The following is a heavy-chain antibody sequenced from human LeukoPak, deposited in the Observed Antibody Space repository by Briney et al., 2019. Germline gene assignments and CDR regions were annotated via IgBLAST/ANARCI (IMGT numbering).Heavy chain of an antibody. CDR1: GYTFTGYY. CDR2: INPYSGGT. D-gene: IGHD2-15*01. Sequence: GASVKVSCKASGYTFTGYYMQWVRQAPGQGLEWMGWINPYSGGTNYAQKFQGRITMTRDTSISTVYMELSRLTSDDTAVYYCARGRHCSGGSFYLDYWGQGTLVTAS. J-gene: IGHJ4*02. V-gene: IGHV1-2*02. CDR3: ARGRHCSGGSFYLDY.